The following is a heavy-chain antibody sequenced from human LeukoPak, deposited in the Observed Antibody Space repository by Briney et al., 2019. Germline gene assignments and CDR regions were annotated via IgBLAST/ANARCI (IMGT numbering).Heavy chain of an antibody. V-gene: IGHV1-8*01. CDR2: MNPNTGNT. CDR1: GYSFTDYD. D-gene: IGHD5-12*01. CDR3: AGGWEPYDYWFDP. Sequence: AASVKVSCKPSGYSFTDYDINWVRQATGQGLEWMGWMNPNTGNTDYVQKFQGRVTMTRDTSISTAYMELSGLRSDDTAIYYCAGGWEPYDYWFDPWGQGTLVTVSS. J-gene: IGHJ5*02.